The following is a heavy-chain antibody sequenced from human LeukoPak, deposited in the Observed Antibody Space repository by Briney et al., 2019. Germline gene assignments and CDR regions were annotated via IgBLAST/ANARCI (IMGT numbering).Heavy chain of an antibody. CDR3: ARDLVTVTKGFDI. Sequence: SETLSLTCTVSGGSLSHYYWSWIRQPPGKGLEWIGYISYIGSTNYNPSLKSRVTISIDTSKNQFSLKLSSVTAADTAVYYCARDLVTVTKGFDIWGQGTMVTVSS. J-gene: IGHJ3*02. V-gene: IGHV4-59*12. CDR2: ISYIGST. D-gene: IGHD4-17*01. CDR1: GGSLSHYY.